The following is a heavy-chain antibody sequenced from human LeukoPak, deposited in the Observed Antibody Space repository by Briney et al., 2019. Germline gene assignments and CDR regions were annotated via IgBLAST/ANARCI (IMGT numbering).Heavy chain of an antibody. CDR2: IFNGGST. V-gene: IGHV3-53*01. J-gene: IGHJ4*02. CDR1: GFAVSSNH. CDR3: ARESTEGGDY. D-gene: IGHD5/OR15-5a*01. Sequence: GGSLRLSCATSGFAVSSNHMNWVRQAPGKGLEWVSVIFNGGSTYYADSVKGRFTISRDNSKNTLYLQMNSLRAEDTAVYYCARESTEGGDYWGQGTLVTVSS.